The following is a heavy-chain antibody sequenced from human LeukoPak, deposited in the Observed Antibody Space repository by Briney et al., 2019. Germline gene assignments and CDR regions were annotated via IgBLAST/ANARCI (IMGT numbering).Heavy chain of an antibody. CDR2: ISSSSSYI. Sequence: GGSLRLSCAASGFTFSTYIMNWVRQTPGKGLEWVSSISSSSSYIYYADSVKGRFTISRDNAKNSLYLQMNSLRAEDTAVYYCARVAYDYVWGEGYGGQGTLVTVSS. CDR3: ARVAYDYVWGEGY. J-gene: IGHJ4*02. V-gene: IGHV3-21*01. D-gene: IGHD3-16*01. CDR1: GFTFSTYI.